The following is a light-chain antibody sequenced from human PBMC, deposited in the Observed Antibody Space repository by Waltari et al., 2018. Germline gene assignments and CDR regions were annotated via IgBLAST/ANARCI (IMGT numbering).Light chain of an antibody. CDR1: SSDVGRYNF. Sequence: QSALTQPASVSGSPGQSITISCTGPSSDVGRYNFVPWFQHPPGNAPKLIIHDVTHRPPWVSTRFAGATAGNTASLTISGLQAADEADYYCFSYTSSSARVFGSGTKVTVL. V-gene: IGLV2-14*03. CDR3: FSYTSSSARV. J-gene: IGLJ1*01. CDR2: DVT.